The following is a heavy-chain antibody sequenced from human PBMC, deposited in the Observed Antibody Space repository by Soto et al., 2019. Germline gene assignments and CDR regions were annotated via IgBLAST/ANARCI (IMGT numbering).Heavy chain of an antibody. CDR3: AKASGWFGEFDY. J-gene: IGHJ4*02. Sequence: EVQLLESGVGLVQPGGSLRLSCAASGFTFSSYAMSWVRQAPGKGLEWVSAISGSGGSTYYADSVKGRFTISRDNSKNKLYLQMSSLSAEETAVYYCAKASGWFGEFDYWGQRTLVIVSS. CDR2: ISGSGGST. V-gene: IGHV3-23*01. D-gene: IGHD3-10*01. CDR1: GFTFSSYA.